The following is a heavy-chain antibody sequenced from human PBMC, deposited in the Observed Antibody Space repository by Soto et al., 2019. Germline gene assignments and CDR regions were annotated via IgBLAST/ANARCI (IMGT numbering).Heavy chain of an antibody. CDR2: VHYSGST. V-gene: IGHV4-39*01. J-gene: IGHJ4*02. D-gene: IGHD3-22*01. CDR3: ARQHYYDSSGYYTWN. Sequence: QLQLQESGPGLVKPSETLSLTCSVSGGSIRSNIYYWGWIRQPPGKGLEWIATVHYSGSTYYTPSIKNRVTISADTSNNQFSLRLNYVTAADTSVYYCARQHYYDSSGYYTWNWGQGNQVTVAS. CDR1: GGSIRSNIYY.